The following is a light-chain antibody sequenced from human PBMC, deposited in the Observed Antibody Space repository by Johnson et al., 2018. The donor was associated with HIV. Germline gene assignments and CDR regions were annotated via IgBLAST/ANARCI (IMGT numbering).Light chain of an antibody. Sequence: QSVLTQPPSVSAAPGQKVTISCSGSSSTIGSNYVSWYQQLPGTAPKLLIYDNNKRPSGIPDRFSGSKSGTSATLGITGLQTGDEADYYCGTWDSSLSQGVFGTGTKVTVL. J-gene: IGLJ1*01. CDR1: SSTIGSNY. CDR2: DNN. CDR3: GTWDSSLSQGV. V-gene: IGLV1-51*01.